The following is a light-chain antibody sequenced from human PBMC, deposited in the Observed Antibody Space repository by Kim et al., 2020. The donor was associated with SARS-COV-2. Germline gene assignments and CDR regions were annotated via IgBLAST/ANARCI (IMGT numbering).Light chain of an antibody. V-gene: IGLV3-19*01. J-gene: IGLJ2*01. CDR1: SLRSYY. CDR3: NSRDSNDNVV. CDR2: GKN. Sequence: VALGQTVRITCQGDSLRSYYATWYQQKPGQAPILVIYGKNNRPSGITDRFSGSSSGNTASLTSTGTQAGDEADYYCNSRDSNDNVVFGGGTQLTVL.